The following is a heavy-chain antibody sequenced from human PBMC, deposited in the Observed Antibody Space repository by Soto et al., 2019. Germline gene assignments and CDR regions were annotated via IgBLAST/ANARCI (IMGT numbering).Heavy chain of an antibody. V-gene: IGHV3-30*02. CDR3: ARGNLPSYNWNYWDYYYYGMDV. Sequence: PVASMRPSSAASGFTLSSYGMQWVRHAPGKGLERVVMKRYDGSNKYYAVSVKGRFTISRDNAKIKLYLQMNSLRAEDTAVYYCARGNLPSYNWNYWDYYYYGMDVWGQGTTVTVSS. D-gene: IGHD1-7*01. CDR1: GFTLSSYG. CDR2: KRYDGSNK. J-gene: IGHJ6*02.